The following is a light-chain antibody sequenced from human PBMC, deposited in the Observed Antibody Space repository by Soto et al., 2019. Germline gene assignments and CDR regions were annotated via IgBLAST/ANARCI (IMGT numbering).Light chain of an antibody. Sequence: EIVMTQSPATLSVSPGERVTFSCRASQSVTSSLAWYQHKPGQAPRLLISGASTGATGIPARFSGSGSGTEFTLTINSLQSEDFANYYCQQYNNWPVTFGGGTKVEIK. V-gene: IGKV3-15*01. CDR2: GAS. CDR3: QQYNNWPVT. J-gene: IGKJ4*01. CDR1: QSVTSS.